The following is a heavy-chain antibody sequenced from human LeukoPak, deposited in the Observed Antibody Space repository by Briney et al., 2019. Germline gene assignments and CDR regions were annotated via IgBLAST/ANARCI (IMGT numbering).Heavy chain of an antibody. Sequence: GGSLRLSCAASGFTFSSYSMNWVRQAPGKGLEWVSYISSSSSTIYYADSVKGRFTISRDNAKNSLYLQMNSLRAEDTAVYYCARFAGSSWRNWYFDLWGRGTLVTVSS. J-gene: IGHJ2*01. CDR1: GFTFSSYS. CDR2: ISSSSSTI. D-gene: IGHD6-13*01. V-gene: IGHV3-48*04. CDR3: ARFAGSSWRNWYFDL.